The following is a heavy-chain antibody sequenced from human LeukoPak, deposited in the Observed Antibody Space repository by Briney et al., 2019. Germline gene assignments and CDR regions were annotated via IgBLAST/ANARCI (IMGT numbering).Heavy chain of an antibody. D-gene: IGHD6-13*01. J-gene: IGHJ4*02. CDR3: ARDMGPSSWLRGVFDY. Sequence: SETLSLTCTVSGGSISSGSYYWSWIRQPAGKGLEWIGRIYTSGSTNYNPSLKSRVTISVDTSKNQFSLKLNSVTAADTAVYYCARDMGPSSWLRGVFDYWGQGTLVTVSS. V-gene: IGHV4-61*02. CDR2: IYTSGST. CDR1: GGSISSGSYY.